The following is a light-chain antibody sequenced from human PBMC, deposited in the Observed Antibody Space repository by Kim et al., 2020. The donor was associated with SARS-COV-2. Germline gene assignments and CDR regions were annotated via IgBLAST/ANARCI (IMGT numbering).Light chain of an antibody. Sequence: DIQMTQSPSALSASVGDRVTITCRASQSISSWLAWYQQKSGKAPNLLIQKTSNLESGVPSRFSGSGSGTEFTLTISSLQPDDCATYYCQQYNFYPVTFGQGTKLEI. CDR2: KTS. J-gene: IGKJ2*01. V-gene: IGKV1-5*03. CDR3: QQYNFYPVT. CDR1: QSISSW.